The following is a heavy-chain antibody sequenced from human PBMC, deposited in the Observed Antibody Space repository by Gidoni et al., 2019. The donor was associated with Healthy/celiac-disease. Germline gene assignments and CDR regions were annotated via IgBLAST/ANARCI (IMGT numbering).Heavy chain of an antibody. CDR1: GYSFTSYW. Sequence: EVQLVQSGAEVKKPGESLKISCTGSGYSFTSYWIGWVRQMPGKGLEWMGIIYPGDSDTRYSPSFQGQVTISADKSISTAYLQWSSLKASDTAMYYCATYSSGWYAAANFDYWGQGTLVTVSS. CDR3: ATYSSGWYAAANFDY. CDR2: IYPGDSDT. V-gene: IGHV5-51*01. D-gene: IGHD6-19*01. J-gene: IGHJ4*02.